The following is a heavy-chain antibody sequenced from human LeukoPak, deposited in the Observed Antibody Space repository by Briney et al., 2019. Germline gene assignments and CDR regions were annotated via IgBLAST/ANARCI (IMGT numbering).Heavy chain of an antibody. J-gene: IGHJ4*02. CDR3: ARDLSYSGAWSYFDY. CDR2: INEYGSET. V-gene: IGHV3-7*05. Sequence: GGSLRLSCAASGFTFSSFALSWVRQAPGKGLEWVAKINEYGSETYYVDSVKGRSTISRDNAKNSLYLQMNSLRVEDTAVYYCARDLSYSGAWSYFDYWGQGTLVTVSS. CDR1: GFTFSSFA. D-gene: IGHD6-19*01.